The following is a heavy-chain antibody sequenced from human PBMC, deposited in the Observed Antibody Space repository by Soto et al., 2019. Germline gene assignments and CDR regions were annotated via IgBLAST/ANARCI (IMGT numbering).Heavy chain of an antibody. D-gene: IGHD3-10*01. CDR2: VNAGKGNT. CDR3: ARDKYYGSGTYNYFDY. J-gene: IGHJ4*02. CDR1: GYTFTSYT. V-gene: IGHV1-3*01. Sequence: ASVKVSCKASGYTFTSYTMHWVRQAPGQRLEWMGWVNAGKGNTKYSQKFQGRVTISRDISASTAYMELSSLRSEDTAVYYCARDKYYGSGTYNYFDYWGQGSLVTVSS.